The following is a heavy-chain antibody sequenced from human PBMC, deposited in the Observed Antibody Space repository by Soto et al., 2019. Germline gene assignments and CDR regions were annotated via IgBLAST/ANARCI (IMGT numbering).Heavy chain of an antibody. V-gene: IGHV3-23*01. D-gene: IGHD4-4*01. J-gene: IGHJ4*02. Sequence: LSCAASGFTFSSYAMSWVRQAPGKGLEWVSAISGDGYSTYSADSVKGRFTISRDNSKNTLYLRMNSLRAEDTAVYYCANLLYSNYVLTNCWGQGTRVTVSS. CDR2: ISGDGYST. CDR3: ANLLYSNYVLTNC. CDR1: GFTFSSYA.